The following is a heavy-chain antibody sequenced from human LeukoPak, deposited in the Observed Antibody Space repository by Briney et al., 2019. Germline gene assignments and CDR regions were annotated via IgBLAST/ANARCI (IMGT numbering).Heavy chain of an antibody. CDR2: ISAYNGNT. D-gene: IGHD3-10*01. V-gene: IGHV1-18*01. CDR3: ARDLRGSGSYYPIFDY. CDR1: GYSFTSYG. J-gene: IGHJ4*02. Sequence: ASVKVSCKASGYSFTSYGISWVRQAPGQGLEWMGWISAYNGNTNYAQKLQGRVTMTTDTSTSTAYMELRSLRSDDTAVYYCARDLRGSGSYYPIFDYWGQGTLVTVSS.